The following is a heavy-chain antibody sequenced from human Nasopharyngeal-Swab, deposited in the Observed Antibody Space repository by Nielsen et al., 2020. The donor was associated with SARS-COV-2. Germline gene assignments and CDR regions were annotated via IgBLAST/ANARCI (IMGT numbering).Heavy chain of an antibody. J-gene: IGHJ4*02. V-gene: IGHV3-23*01. D-gene: IGHD3-22*01. CDR1: GFTFSTYA. Sequence: GESLKISCAASGFTFSTYAMYWVRQPPAKGLEWVSIISGSGGSTYYADSVKGRFTISRDNSKNTLYLQMNSLRAEDTAVYYCARYDDYYDSSGYAYWGQGTLLTVSS. CDR3: ARYDDYYDSSGYAY. CDR2: ISGSGGST.